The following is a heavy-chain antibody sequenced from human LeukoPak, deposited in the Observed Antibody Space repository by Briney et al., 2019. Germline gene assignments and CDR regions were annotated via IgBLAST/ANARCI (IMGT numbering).Heavy chain of an antibody. CDR3: AKGRRGYSYGPPFDY. Sequence: PGGSLRLSCAASGFTFSTYAMSWVRQAPGKGLEWVSGISGRGGSTFYADSVKGRFTISRDNAKNSLYLQMNSLRAEDTAVYYCAKGRRGYSYGPPFDYWGQGTLVTVSS. J-gene: IGHJ4*02. V-gene: IGHV3-23*01. D-gene: IGHD5-18*01. CDR1: GFTFSTYA. CDR2: ISGRGGST.